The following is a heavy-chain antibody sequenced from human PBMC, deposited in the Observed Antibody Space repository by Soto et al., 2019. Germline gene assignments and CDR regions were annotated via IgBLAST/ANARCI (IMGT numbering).Heavy chain of an antibody. CDR1: GGSVSGASYY. CDR3: ARDVSSSSPWFDP. Sequence: SETLSLTCTVSGGSVSGASYYWSWIRQPPGKALEWIGYIYYRGNTNYNPSLKSRVTISIDTPKNQFSLQLSSVTAADTAVYYCARDVSSSSPWFDPWGPGTLVTVSS. J-gene: IGHJ5*02. CDR2: IYYRGNT. D-gene: IGHD6-13*01. V-gene: IGHV4-61*01.